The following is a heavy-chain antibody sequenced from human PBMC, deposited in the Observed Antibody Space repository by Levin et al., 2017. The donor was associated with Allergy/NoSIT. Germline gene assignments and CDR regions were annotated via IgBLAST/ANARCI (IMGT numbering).Heavy chain of an antibody. CDR2: FYSGGST. CDR3: ARSSLLRFWEPVRFAL. J-gene: IGHJ4*02. Sequence: SQTLSLTCTVSGGSINFSSYYWGWIRQPPGKRLEWIGSFYSGGSTHYNMSLKSRVTMSIDTSKSHFSLNLKSVTAADTAVYYCARSSLLRFWEPVRFALWGRGILFTVSS. V-gene: IGHV4-39*02. D-gene: IGHD3-3*01. CDR1: GGSINFSSYY.